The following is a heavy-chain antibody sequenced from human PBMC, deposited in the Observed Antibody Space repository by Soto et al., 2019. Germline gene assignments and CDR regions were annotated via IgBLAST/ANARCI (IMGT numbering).Heavy chain of an antibody. Sequence: QIQLVQSGGGMERPGASVTVSCEASGYIFTTYGLSWVRQTPAHGLEWMGWISADSGYTQYAQFLQDRLTMTRDTSTNTGYMELRDLTSDDTGIYYCARDRPPGSLYGMDAWGHRTAVTVSS. CDR1: GYIFTTYG. J-gene: IGHJ6*02. CDR3: ARDRPPGSLYGMDA. V-gene: IGHV1-18*01. CDR2: ISADSGYT.